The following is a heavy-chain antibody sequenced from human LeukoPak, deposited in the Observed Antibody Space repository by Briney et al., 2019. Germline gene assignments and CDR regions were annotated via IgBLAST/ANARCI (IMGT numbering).Heavy chain of an antibody. Sequence: GGSLRLSCAASGFTFSSYAMHWVRQAPGKGLEWVAVISYDGSNKYYADSVKGRFTISRDNANKSLYLQMNSLRADDTAVYYCARVDPYGGNSQGAFDIWGQGAMVIVSS. CDR2: ISYDGSNK. J-gene: IGHJ3*02. V-gene: IGHV3-30-3*01. CDR1: GFTFSSYA. D-gene: IGHD4-23*01. CDR3: ARVDPYGGNSQGAFDI.